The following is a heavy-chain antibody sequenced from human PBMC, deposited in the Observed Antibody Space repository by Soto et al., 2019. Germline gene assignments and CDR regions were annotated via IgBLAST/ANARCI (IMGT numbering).Heavy chain of an antibody. D-gene: IGHD3-22*01. CDR3: ARFGTSYDTSGFIY. Sequence: EVQLVESGGGLVQPGGSLRLSCAASGFTFGSHWMHWVRQAPGKGLVYVSRISSGGTTTNYAESVKGRFTISRDNARNTLYLQMNSLRVEESVVYYCARFGTSYDTSGFIYWGKGTPVTVSS. V-gene: IGHV3-74*01. CDR2: ISSGGTTT. J-gene: IGHJ4*02. CDR1: GFTFGSHW.